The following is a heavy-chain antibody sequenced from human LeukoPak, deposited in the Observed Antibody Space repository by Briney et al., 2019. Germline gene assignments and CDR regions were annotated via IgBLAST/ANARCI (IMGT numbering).Heavy chain of an antibody. V-gene: IGHV4-30-2*01. CDR2: IYHSGST. D-gene: IGHD3-16*01. J-gene: IGHJ4*02. CDR3: ASWGPGTKMTFDY. CDR1: GGSIRSGGYF. Sequence: SETLSLTCAVSGGSIRSGGYFWIWMRQPPAKDLEWIGYIYHSGSTYHNPSLKSRVTISVDRSKNQFALKLSSVTAADTAVYYCASWGPGTKMTFDYWGQGTLHTVST.